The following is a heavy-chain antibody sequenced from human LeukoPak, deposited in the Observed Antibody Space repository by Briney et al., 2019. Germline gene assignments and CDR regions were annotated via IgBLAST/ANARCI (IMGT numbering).Heavy chain of an antibody. J-gene: IGHJ4*02. CDR2: IYYSGST. CDR1: GGSISSSSYY. V-gene: IGHV4-39*01. D-gene: IGHD3-10*01. CDR3: ARLLSVFLLFGELYYFDY. Sequence: SETLSLTCTVSGGSISSSSYYWGWIRQPPGKGLEWIGSIYYSGSTYYNPSLKSRVTISVDTSKNQFSLKLSSVTAADTAVYYCARLLSVFLLFGELYYFDYWGQGTLVTVSS.